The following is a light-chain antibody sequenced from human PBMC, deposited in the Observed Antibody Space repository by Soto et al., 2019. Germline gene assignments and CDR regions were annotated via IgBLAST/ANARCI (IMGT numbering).Light chain of an antibody. CDR2: DVS. J-gene: IGLJ1*01. CDR1: SSDVGGYNY. CDR3: SSYTSSGTYV. Sequence: QSALTQPASVSGSPGQSITISCTGTSSDVGGYNYVSWYQQHPGKAPKLMIYDVSDRPSGVSNRFSGSKSGNTASLTISGLHAEDEADYYCSSYTSSGTYVFGTGTKLTVL. V-gene: IGLV2-14*01.